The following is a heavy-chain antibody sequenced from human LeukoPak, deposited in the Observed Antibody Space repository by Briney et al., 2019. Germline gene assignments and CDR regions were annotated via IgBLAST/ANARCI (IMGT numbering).Heavy chain of an antibody. Sequence: GGSLRLSCAASGSSFSDYGMHWVRQAPGKGLEWVAVIWYDGSIKNYADSVEGRLTISRDNSNNMLYLQMNSLRVEDTAVYYCARDAASDGSHYGMDVWGQGTTVIVSS. CDR2: IWYDGSIK. CDR3: ARDAASDGSHYGMDV. CDR1: GSSFSDYG. J-gene: IGHJ6*02. V-gene: IGHV3-33*01. D-gene: IGHD5-24*01.